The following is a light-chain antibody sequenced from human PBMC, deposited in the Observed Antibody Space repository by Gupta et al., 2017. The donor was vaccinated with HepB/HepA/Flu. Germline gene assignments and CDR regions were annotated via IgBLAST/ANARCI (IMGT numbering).Light chain of an antibody. CDR3: SSYTSSSTLEVV. Sequence: QSALTQPASVSGSPGQSITLSCTGTSSDVGGYNYVSWYQQHPGKAPKLMIYDVSNRPSGVSNRFSGSKSGNTVSLTISGLQAEDEADYYCSSYTSSSTLEVVFGGGTKLTVL. J-gene: IGLJ2*01. V-gene: IGLV2-14*03. CDR1: SSDVGGYNY. CDR2: DVS.